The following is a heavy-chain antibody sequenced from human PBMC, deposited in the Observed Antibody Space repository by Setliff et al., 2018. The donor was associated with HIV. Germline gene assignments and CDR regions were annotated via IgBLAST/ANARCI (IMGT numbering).Heavy chain of an antibody. Sequence: PSETLSLTCAVYGGSFSDYSWSWIRQPPGKGLEWIGEISYSGSTNYNPSLKSRVTISIDTSKNHFSLTMTSVTAADTAVYYCARRGRGAFPYYSIDYWGQGILVTVSS. J-gene: IGHJ4*02. CDR2: ISYSGST. V-gene: IGHV4-34*01. D-gene: IGHD2-15*01. CDR3: ARRGRGAFPYYSIDY. CDR1: GGSFSDYS.